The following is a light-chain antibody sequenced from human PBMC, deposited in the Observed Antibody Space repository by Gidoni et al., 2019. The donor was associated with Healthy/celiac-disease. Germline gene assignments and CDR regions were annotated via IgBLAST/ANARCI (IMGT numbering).Light chain of an antibody. J-gene: IGLJ3*02. V-gene: IGLV5-45*02. Sequence: QAVLTQPSSLSASPGASASLTCTLRSGINVGTYRIYWYQQKPGSHPQYLLRYKSDSDKQQGSGVPSRFSGSKDASANAGILLISGLQSEDEADYYCMIWHSSASTWVFGGGTKLTVL. CDR2: YKSDSDK. CDR3: MIWHSSASTWV. CDR1: SGINVGTYR.